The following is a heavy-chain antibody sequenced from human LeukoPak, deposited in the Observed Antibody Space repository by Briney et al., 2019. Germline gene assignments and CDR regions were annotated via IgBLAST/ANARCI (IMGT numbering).Heavy chain of an antibody. V-gene: IGHV3-7*01. CDR3: ARASVLPY. CDR2: IKQDGTEV. CDR1: GFNFSSCW. Sequence: GGSLRLSCATSGFNFSSCWMTWVRQAPGKGLEWVANIKQDGTEVHYVDSVKGRFTISRDNAKNSLYLQMNSLRAEDTAVYYCARASVLPYWGHGTLVTVSS. J-gene: IGHJ4*01. D-gene: IGHD3-10*01.